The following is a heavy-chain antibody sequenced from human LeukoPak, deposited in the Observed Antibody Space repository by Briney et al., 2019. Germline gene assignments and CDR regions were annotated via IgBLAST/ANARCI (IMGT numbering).Heavy chain of an antibody. CDR2: IYHSGST. Sequence: SETLSLTCTVSGYSLSSGYCWGWIRQPPGKGLEWIGNIYHSGSTYYSPSLKSRVSISVDTSKNQFSLKLSSVTAADTAVYFCASGFTMIVAVLWGPGTLVTVSS. V-gene: IGHV4-38-2*02. D-gene: IGHD3-22*01. J-gene: IGHJ4*02. CDR1: GYSLSSGYC. CDR3: ASGFTMIVAVL.